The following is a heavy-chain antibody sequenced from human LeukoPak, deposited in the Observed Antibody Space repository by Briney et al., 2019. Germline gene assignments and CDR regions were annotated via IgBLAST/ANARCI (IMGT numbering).Heavy chain of an antibody. Sequence: ASVRVSCKASGYTFTGCYMHWVRQAPGQVLEWMGWINPNSGGTNYAQKFQGRVTMTRDTSISTAYMELSRLRSDDTAVYYCARDLREYFDYWGQGTLDTVSS. J-gene: IGHJ4*02. CDR1: GYTFTGCY. V-gene: IGHV1-2*02. CDR2: INPNSGGT. CDR3: ARDLREYFDY.